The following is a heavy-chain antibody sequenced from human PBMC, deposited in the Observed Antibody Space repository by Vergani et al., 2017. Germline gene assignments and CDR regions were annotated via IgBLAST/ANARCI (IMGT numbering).Heavy chain of an antibody. J-gene: IGHJ4*02. CDR2: IRYDGSNK. CDR1: GFTFSSYG. V-gene: IGHV3-30*02. Sequence: QVQLVESGGGVVQPGGSLRLSCAASGFTFSSYGMHWVRQAPGKGLEWVAFIRYDGSNKYYADYVKGRFTISRDNSKNTLYLQMNSLRAEDTAVYYCAKDRYYYDSSGYWVYWGQGTLVTVYS. CDR3: AKDRYYYDSSGYWVY. D-gene: IGHD3-22*01.